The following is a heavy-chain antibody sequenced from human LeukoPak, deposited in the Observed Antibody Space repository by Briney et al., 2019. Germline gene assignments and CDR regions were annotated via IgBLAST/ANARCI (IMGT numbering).Heavy chain of an antibody. CDR1: GYTFTGYY. V-gene: IGHV1-69*13. CDR2: IIPIFGTA. Sequence: ASVKVSCKASGYTFTGYYMHWVRQAPGQGLEWMGGIIPIFGTANYAQKFQGRVTITADESTSTAYMELSSLRSEDTAVYYCARANYYGSGSYSFGFDYWGQGTLVTVSS. D-gene: IGHD3-10*01. J-gene: IGHJ4*02. CDR3: ARANYYGSGSYSFGFDY.